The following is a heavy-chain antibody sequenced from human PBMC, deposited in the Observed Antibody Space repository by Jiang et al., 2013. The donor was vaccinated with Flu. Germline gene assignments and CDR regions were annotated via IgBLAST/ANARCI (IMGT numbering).Heavy chain of an antibody. J-gene: IGHJ4*02. D-gene: IGHD3-22*01. Sequence: SVRISCKASGYSFTNYFMHWVRRAPGQGLEWMGIINPSGGSTAIAQKFQGRVTMTRDTSTSIVYMDLSSLRSEDTAVYYCARALSDATTMIMIVPAYWGQGTLVTVSS. CDR3: ARALSDATTMIMIVPAY. CDR1: GYSFTNYF. V-gene: IGHV1-46*01. CDR2: INPSGGST.